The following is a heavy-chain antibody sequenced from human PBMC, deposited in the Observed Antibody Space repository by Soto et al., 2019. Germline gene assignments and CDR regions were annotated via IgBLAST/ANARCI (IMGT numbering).Heavy chain of an antibody. Sequence: PGGSLRLSCAASGFTFSNAWMNWVRQAPGKGLEWVGRIKSKTDGGTTDYAAPVKGRFTISRDDSKNTLYLQMNSLKTEDTAVFYCTTVLGRFWEWLAPRYGMDVWGQGTRVTVSS. D-gene: IGHD3-3*01. V-gene: IGHV3-15*07. J-gene: IGHJ6*02. CDR3: TTVLGRFWEWLAPRYGMDV. CDR1: GFTFSNAW. CDR2: IKSKTDGGTT.